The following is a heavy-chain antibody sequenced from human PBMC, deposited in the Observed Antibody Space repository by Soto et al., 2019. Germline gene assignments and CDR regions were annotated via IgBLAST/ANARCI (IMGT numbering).Heavy chain of an antibody. J-gene: IGHJ6*02. D-gene: IGHD6-13*01. CDR2: IYYSGST. Sequence: WTWLRQHPGKGLEWIGYIYYSGSTYYNPSLKSRVTISVDTSKNQFSLKLRSVTAADTAVYYCARDGRLVNYYYYGMDVWGQGTKVTVSS. CDR3: ARDGRLVNYYYYGMDV. V-gene: IGHV4-31*02.